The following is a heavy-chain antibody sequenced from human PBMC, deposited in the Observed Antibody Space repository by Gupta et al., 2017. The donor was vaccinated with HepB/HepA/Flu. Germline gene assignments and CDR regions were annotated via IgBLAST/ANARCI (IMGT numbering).Heavy chain of an antibody. CDR2: ISSTGSTI. CDR3: ARGRERSGYYPHYYYYGMDV. V-gene: IGHV3-11*01. J-gene: IGHJ6*02. D-gene: IGHD3-22*01. Sequence: QVQLVESGGGLVKPGGSLSLSCAASGFTFSDHYLRWIRQAPGKGLEWVSYISSTGSTIYYADSVKGRFTISRDNAANSLYLQMNSLGAEDTAVYYCARGRERSGYYPHYYYYGMDVWGQGTTVTVSS. CDR1: GFTFSDHY.